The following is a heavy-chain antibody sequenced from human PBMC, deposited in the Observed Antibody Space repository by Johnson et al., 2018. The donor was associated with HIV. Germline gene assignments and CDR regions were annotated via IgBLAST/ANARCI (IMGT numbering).Heavy chain of an antibody. J-gene: IGHJ3*02. Sequence: VQLVESGGDVVRPGGSLRISCVASGFKLYEYDVSWVRQVPGKGLEWVSGINWSGGGTAYADSVKGRFTVSSDNAKNSLYLQMNSLKVEDTAVYYCARDALLRFLEWFIWGQGTMVTVSS. CDR1: GFKLYEYD. CDR2: INWSGGGT. D-gene: IGHD3-3*01. V-gene: IGHV3-20*04. CDR3: ARDALLRFLEWFI.